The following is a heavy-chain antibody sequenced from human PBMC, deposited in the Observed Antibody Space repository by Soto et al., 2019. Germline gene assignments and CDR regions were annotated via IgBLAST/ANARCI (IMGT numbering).Heavy chain of an antibody. CDR2: INAGNGNT. D-gene: IGHD3-16*01. CDR1: GYTFTSYA. CDR3: ARDSMITFGGPQINWFXP. J-gene: IGHJ5*02. V-gene: IGHV1-3*01. Sequence: ASVKVSCKASGYTFTSYAMHWVRQAPGQRLEWMGWINAGNGNTKYSQKFQGRVTITRDTSASTAYMELSSLRSEDTAVYYCARDSMITFGGPQINWFXPWGQGTLVTVSS.